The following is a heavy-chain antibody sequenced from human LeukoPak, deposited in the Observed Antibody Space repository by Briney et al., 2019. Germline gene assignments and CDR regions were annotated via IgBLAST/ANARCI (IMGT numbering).Heavy chain of an antibody. D-gene: IGHD3-22*01. CDR2: IKSDGST. CDR1: GFTFSSYW. Sequence: GGSLRLSCAASGFTFSSYWMHWVCQAPGKGLVWVSRIKSDGSTNYADSVKGRFTISRDNAKNTVSLQMNSLRAEDTGVYYCARAPSEIGGYYPEYFRHWGQGTLVTVSS. J-gene: IGHJ1*01. CDR3: ARAPSEIGGYYPEYFRH. V-gene: IGHV3-74*01.